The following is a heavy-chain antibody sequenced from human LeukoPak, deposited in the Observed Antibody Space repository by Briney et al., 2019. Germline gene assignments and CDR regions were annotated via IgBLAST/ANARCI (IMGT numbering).Heavy chain of an antibody. Sequence: PDGSLRLSCAASGFTFSNYWVHWVRQAPGKGLVWVSRINPDGCTINYADSVKGRFTISRDNAKNTLYLQMNSLRAEDTAVYYCARGGPSGSVDYWGQGSLASVSS. J-gene: IGHJ4*02. CDR2: INPDGCTI. CDR3: ARGGPSGSVDY. D-gene: IGHD3-10*01. V-gene: IGHV3-74*01. CDR1: GFTFSNYW.